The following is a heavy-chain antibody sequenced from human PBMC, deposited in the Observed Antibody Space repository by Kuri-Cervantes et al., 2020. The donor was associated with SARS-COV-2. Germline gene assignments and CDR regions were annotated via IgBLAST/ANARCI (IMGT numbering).Heavy chain of an antibody. CDR1: GFTFDDYG. D-gene: IGHD7-27*01. J-gene: IGHJ4*02. Sequence: LTCAASGFTFDDYGMSWVRQAPGKGLEWVSGINWNGGSTGYADSVKGRFTISRDNAKNSLYLQMNSLRAEDTALYYCARDLSYLGMEDYWGQGTLVTVSS. CDR2: INWNGGST. V-gene: IGHV3-20*04. CDR3: ARDLSYLGMEDY.